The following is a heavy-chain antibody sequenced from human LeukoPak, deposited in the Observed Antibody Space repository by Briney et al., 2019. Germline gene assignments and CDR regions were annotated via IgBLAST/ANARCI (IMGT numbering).Heavy chain of an antibody. CDR1: GGSISSSTYY. Sequence: KPSETPSLTCTVSGGSISSSTYYWGWIRQPPGKGLEWIGCIHYSGSTYYNPSLRSRVTISVDTSKNQFSLKLRSVTAADTTIYYCARQAKGSGWSLFGYFDYWGQGTLVTVSS. CDR2: IHYSGST. J-gene: IGHJ4*02. D-gene: IGHD6-19*01. V-gene: IGHV4-39*01. CDR3: ARQAKGSGWSLFGYFDY.